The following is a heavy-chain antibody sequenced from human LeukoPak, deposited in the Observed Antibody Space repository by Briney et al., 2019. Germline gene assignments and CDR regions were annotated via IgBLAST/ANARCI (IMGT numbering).Heavy chain of an antibody. V-gene: IGHV5-51*01. J-gene: IGHJ4*02. CDR2: IFPRDSDT. D-gene: IGHD3-22*01. Sequence: GESLKIPCKGSGYTFTTYWIGWVRQMPGKGLEWMGIIFPRDSDTRYSPSFQGQVTISADKSITTAYVQWTSLKASDTAMYYCARGYYDNSGYLFDFWGQGTLVTVSS. CDR3: ARGYYDNSGYLFDF. CDR1: GYTFTTYW.